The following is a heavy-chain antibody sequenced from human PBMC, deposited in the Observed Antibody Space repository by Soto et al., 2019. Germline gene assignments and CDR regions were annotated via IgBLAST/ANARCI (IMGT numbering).Heavy chain of an antibody. V-gene: IGHV3-30-3*01. CDR2: ISYDGSNK. CDR3: ARIPTSEPLEVSVSYYWAPFDY. CDR1: GFTFSSYA. Sequence: PGGSLRLSCAASGFTFSSYAMHWVRQAPGKGLEWVAVISYDGSNKYYADSVKGRFTISRDNSKNTLYLQMNSLRAEDTAVYYCARIPTSEPLEVSVSYYWAPFDYWGQGTLVTVSS. D-gene: IGHD1-26*01. J-gene: IGHJ4*02.